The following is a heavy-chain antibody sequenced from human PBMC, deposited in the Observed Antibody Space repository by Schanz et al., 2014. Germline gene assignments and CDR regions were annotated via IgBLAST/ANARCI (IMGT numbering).Heavy chain of an antibody. CDR2: IIPIHGIV. Sequence: QVQLVQSGAEMKKPGSSMKVSCKASGGTFSTYPINWLRQAPGQGLEWMGRIIPIHGIVNYAQRFQDRVRITADKSTSTAYMELSSLRSEDTAVYYCASSGAGYSSSWDFDYWGQGTLVTVSS. V-gene: IGHV1-69*09. D-gene: IGHD6-13*01. J-gene: IGHJ4*02. CDR1: GGTFSTYP. CDR3: ASSGAGYSSSWDFDY.